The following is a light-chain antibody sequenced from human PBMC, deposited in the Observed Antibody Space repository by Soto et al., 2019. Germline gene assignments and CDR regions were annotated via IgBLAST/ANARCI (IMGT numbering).Light chain of an antibody. CDR1: QSVSSN. CDR2: EAS. Sequence: EIVLTQSPATLSLSPGERATLSCRASQSVSSNLAWYQQKPGQAPRLLIYEASNRATGIPARFSGSGSGTDFTLTISSLEPEDFAVYYCQQRSNWPPITFGQGTRLEIQ. J-gene: IGKJ5*01. V-gene: IGKV3-11*01. CDR3: QQRSNWPPIT.